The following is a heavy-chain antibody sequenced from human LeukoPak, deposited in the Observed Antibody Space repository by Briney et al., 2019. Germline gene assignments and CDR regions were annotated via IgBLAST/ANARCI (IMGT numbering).Heavy chain of an antibody. Sequence: PSETLSLTCTVSGGSISSSSYYWGWIRQPPGKGLEWIGEINHSGSTNYNPSLKSRVTISVDTSKNQFSLKLSSVTAADRAVYYCARGGYSYGIWGLGTLVTVSS. V-gene: IGHV4-39*07. CDR3: ARGGYSYGI. CDR2: INHSGST. J-gene: IGHJ4*02. CDR1: GGSISSSSYY. D-gene: IGHD5-18*01.